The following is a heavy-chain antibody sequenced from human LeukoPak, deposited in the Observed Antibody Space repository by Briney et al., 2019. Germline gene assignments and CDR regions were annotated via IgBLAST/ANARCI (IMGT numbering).Heavy chain of an antibody. Sequence: GASVKVSCKASRYTFTSYYMHWVRQAPGQGLEWMGIINPSGGSTSYAQKFQGRVTMTRDTSTSTVYMELRSLRSEDTAVYYCARDPGGGPDYFDYWGQGTLVTVSS. J-gene: IGHJ4*02. CDR2: INPSGGST. CDR3: ARDPGGGPDYFDY. V-gene: IGHV1-46*01. CDR1: RYTFTSYY. D-gene: IGHD3-16*01.